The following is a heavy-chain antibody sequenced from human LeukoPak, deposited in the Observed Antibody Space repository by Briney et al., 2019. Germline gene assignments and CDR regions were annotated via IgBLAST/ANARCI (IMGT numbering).Heavy chain of an antibody. V-gene: IGHV1-46*01. J-gene: IGHJ4*02. CDR3: AKDGRTITANPSYFDF. CDR1: GYTFTHYY. CDR2: IDPNGGST. Sequence: GASVKVSFKASGYTFTHYYMHWVRQAPAQGLEWVGIIDPNGGSTTYAQKFQGRLTMTRDKSTSTVYMELSSLRSEDAAVYYCAKDGRTITANPSYFDFWGQGALVTVSS. D-gene: IGHD1-14*01.